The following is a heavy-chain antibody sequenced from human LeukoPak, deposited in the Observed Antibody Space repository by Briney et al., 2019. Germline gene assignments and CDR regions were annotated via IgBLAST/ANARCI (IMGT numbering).Heavy chain of an antibody. D-gene: IGHD6-19*01. CDR1: GFTFSSYW. CDR2: IKQDESEK. V-gene: IGHV3-7*01. J-gene: IGHJ4*02. CDR3: ARELDGTSGWSVYFDY. Sequence: GGSLRLSCAASGFTFSSYWMSWVRQAPGKGLEGVANIKQDESEKYYVDSVKGRFTISRDNAKNSLYLQMNSLRAEDTAVYYCARELDGTSGWSVYFDYWGQGTLVTVSS.